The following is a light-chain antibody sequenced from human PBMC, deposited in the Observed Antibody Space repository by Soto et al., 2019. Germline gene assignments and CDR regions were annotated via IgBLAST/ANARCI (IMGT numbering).Light chain of an antibody. Sequence: QSVLTQPPSVSAAPGQKVTISCSGSSSNIGNNYVSWYQQLPGTAPKLLIYDNHKRPSGIPDRFSGSKSGTSATLGITGLQTGDEADYYCGTCDSSLSAVVFGGGTKLTVL. CDR3: GTCDSSLSAVV. J-gene: IGLJ3*02. V-gene: IGLV1-51*01. CDR1: SSNIGNNY. CDR2: DNH.